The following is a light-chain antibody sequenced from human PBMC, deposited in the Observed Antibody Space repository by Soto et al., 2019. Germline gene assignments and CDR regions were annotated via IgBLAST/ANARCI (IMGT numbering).Light chain of an antibody. J-gene: IGLJ1*01. CDR2: EGS. CDR1: SSDVGSYNL. CDR3: CSYAGSSYV. V-gene: IGLV2-23*01. Sequence: HSVLTQPASVSGSPGQSITISCTGTSSDVGSYNLVSWYQQHPGKAPKLMIYEGSKRPSGVSNRFSGSKSGNTASLTISWLQAEDEADYYCCSYAGSSYVFGTGTKVTVL.